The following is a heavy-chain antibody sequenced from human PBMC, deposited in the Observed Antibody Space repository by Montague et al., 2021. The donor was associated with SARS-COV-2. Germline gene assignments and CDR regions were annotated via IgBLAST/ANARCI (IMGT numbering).Heavy chain of an antibody. CDR3: AIFRRTQLPFGTHYYGMDV. CDR1: GGSISSYY. Sequence: SETLSLTCTVSGGSISSYYWSWIRQPPGRGLQWIGYISHSGSTNYNPSLKSRVTISVGTSKNHFTLRLSSVTAADTAVYYCAIFRRTQLPFGTHYYGMDVWGKGTTVTVSS. CDR2: ISHSGST. J-gene: IGHJ6*04. V-gene: IGHV4-59*01. D-gene: IGHD1-1*01.